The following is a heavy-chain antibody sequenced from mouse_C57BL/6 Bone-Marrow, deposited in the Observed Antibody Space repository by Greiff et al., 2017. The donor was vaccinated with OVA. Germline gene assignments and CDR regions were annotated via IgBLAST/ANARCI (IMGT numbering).Heavy chain of an antibody. J-gene: IGHJ1*03. Sequence: EVNVVESEGGLVQPGSSMKLSCTASGFTFSDYYMAWVRQVPEKGLEWVANINYDGSSTYYLDSLKSRFIISRDNAKNILYLQMSSLKSEDTATYYCARVGGSTYWYFDVWGTGTTVTVSS. D-gene: IGHD1-1*01. CDR2: INYDGSST. CDR3: ARVGGSTYWYFDV. CDR1: GFTFSDYY. V-gene: IGHV5-16*01.